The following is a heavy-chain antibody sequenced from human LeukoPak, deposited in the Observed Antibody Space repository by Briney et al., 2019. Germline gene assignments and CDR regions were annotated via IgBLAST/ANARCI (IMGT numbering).Heavy chain of an antibody. CDR3: ARDSGGGHIVVVPAAIPYYYMDV. D-gene: IGHD2-2*01. Sequence: GGSLRLSCAASGFTFSSYGMHWVRQAPGQGLEWMGWINPNSGGTNYAQKFQGRVTMTRDTSISTAYMELSRLRSDDTAVYYCARDSGGGHIVVVPAAIPYYYMDVWGKGTTVTVSS. CDR2: INPNSGGT. V-gene: IGHV1-2*02. J-gene: IGHJ6*03. CDR1: GFTFSSYG.